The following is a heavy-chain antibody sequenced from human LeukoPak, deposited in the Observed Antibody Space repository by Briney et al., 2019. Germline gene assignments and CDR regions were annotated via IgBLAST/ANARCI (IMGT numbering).Heavy chain of an antibody. CDR3: AELGITMIGGV. CDR2: IKKDGSEK. J-gene: IGHJ6*04. D-gene: IGHD3-10*02. V-gene: IGHV3-7*01. CDR1: GFTFGSYW. Sequence: GGSLRLSCAASGFTFGSYWMTWVRQAPGKGLEWVANIKKDGSEKYYVDSVKGRFTISRDNAKNSLYLQMNSLRAEDTAVYYCAELGITMIGGVWGKGTTVTISS.